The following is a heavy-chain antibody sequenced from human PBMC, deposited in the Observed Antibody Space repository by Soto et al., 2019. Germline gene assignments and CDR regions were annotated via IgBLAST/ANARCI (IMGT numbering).Heavy chain of an antibody. D-gene: IGHD3-22*01. V-gene: IGHV1-18*01. CDR3: ARRAYYYDSSGYYSFDY. CDR1: GYTFTSYG. CDR2: ISAYNGNT. J-gene: IGHJ4*02. Sequence: GATVKVSCKASGYTFTSYGISWVRQAPGQGLEWMGWISAYNGNTNYAQKLQGRVTMTTDTSTSTAYMELRSLRSDETAVYYCARRAYYYDSSGYYSFDYWDQGTLVTVSS.